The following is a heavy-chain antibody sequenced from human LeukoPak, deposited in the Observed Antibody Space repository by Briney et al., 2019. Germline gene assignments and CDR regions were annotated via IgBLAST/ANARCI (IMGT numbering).Heavy chain of an antibody. D-gene: IGHD3-10*01. CDR3: ARGKVQGVIFDY. J-gene: IGHJ4*02. CDR2: IYYSGST. V-gene: IGHV4-59*01. CDR1: GGSISSYY. Sequence: SETLSLTCTVSGGSISSYYWSWIRQPPGKGLEWIGYIYYSGSTNYNPSLKSRVTISGDTSKHQFYLKLSSVTAADTAVYYCARGKVQGVIFDYGGQGTLVTVSS.